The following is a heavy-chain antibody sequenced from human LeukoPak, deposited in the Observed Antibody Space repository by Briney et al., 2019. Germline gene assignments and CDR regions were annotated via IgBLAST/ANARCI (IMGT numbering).Heavy chain of an antibody. CDR2: ISYDGLNK. V-gene: IGHV3-30-3*01. CDR1: GFTFSDSV. Sequence: GGSLRLSCAASGFTFSDSVMHWVRQAPGKGLEWVAVISYDGLNKDYADSVKGRFTISKETSKNTLYLQMNSLRPEDTAVYYCARDPLAGSEYGGILDYWGQGTPVTVSS. D-gene: IGHD4-23*01. J-gene: IGHJ4*02. CDR3: ARDPLAGSEYGGILDY.